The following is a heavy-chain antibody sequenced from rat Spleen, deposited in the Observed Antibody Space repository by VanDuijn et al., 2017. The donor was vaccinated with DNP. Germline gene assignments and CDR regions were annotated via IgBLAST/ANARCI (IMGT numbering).Heavy chain of an antibody. Sequence: EVQLVESGGDLVQPGRSLKLSCVASGFTFSYYWMAWVRQVPGKGLEWIASITSGSGTTSYPDSVKGRFTISRDDAKDTLSLQMNSLRSEDTATFYCARGTGSWFTFWGQGTLVTVSS. J-gene: IGHJ3*01. CDR2: ITSGSGTT. CDR1: GFTFSYYW. V-gene: IGHV5-31*01. CDR3: ARGTGSWFTF. D-gene: IGHD1-1*01.